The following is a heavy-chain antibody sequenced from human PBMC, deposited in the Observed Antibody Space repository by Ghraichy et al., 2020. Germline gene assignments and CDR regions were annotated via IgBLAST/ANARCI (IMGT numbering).Heavy chain of an antibody. J-gene: IGHJ4*02. CDR2: IRYDGSNK. Sequence: LSLTCAASGFTFSSYGMHWVRQAPGKGLEWVAFIRYDGSNKYYADSVKGRFTISRDNSKNTLYLQMNSLRAEDTAVYYCAKGGGGSPNSFFDYWGQGTLVTVSS. CDR3: AKGGGGSPNSFFDY. D-gene: IGHD1-26*01. V-gene: IGHV3-30*02. CDR1: GFTFSSYG.